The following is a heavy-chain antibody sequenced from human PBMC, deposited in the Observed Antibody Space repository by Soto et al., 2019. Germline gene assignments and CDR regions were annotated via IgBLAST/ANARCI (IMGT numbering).Heavy chain of an antibody. J-gene: IGHJ5*02. CDR1: GYTFTGYY. CDR2: INPNSGGT. CDR3: AREGVGQQLVNWFDP. V-gene: IGHV1-2*02. D-gene: IGHD6-13*01. Sequence: ASVKVSCKASGYTFTGYYMHWVRQAPGQGLEWMGWINPNSGGTNYAQKFQGRVTMTRDTSISTAYMELSRLRSDDTAVYYCAREGVGQQLVNWFDPWGQGTLVTVSS.